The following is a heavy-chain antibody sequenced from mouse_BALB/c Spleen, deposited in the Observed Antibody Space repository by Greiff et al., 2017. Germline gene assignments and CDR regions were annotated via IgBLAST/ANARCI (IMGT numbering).Heavy chain of an antibody. D-gene: IGHD1-1*01. V-gene: IGHV14-3*02. J-gene: IGHJ4*01. CDR3: ARSRIYYYGSSYAMDY. Sequence: VQLQQSGAELVKPGASVKLSCTASGFNIKDTYMHWVKQRPEQGLEWIGRIDPANGNTKYDPKFQGKATITADTSSNTAYLQLSSLTSEDTAVYYCARSRIYYYGSSYAMDYWGQGTSVTVSS. CDR2: IDPANGNT. CDR1: GFNIKDTY.